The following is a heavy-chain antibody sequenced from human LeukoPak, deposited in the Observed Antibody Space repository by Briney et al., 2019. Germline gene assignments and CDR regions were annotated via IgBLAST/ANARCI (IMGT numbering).Heavy chain of an antibody. V-gene: IGHV4-31*03. J-gene: IGHJ5*02. CDR2: IYYSGST. D-gene: IGHD5-18*01. Sequence: SETLSLTCTVSGGSISSGGYYWSWIRQHPGKGLEWIGYIYYSGSTYYNPSLKSRVTISVDTSKNQFSLKLSSVTAADTAVYYCARDRAYNYGSSFDPWGQGTLVTVSS. CDR3: ARDRAYNYGSSFDP. CDR1: GGSISSGGYY.